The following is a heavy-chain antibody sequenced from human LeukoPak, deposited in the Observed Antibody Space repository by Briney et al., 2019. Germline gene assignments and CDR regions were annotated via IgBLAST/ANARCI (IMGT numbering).Heavy chain of an antibody. CDR3: AREPATQASFYFDY. CDR2: IIPILGIA. D-gene: IGHD2-2*01. Sequence: GASVKVSCKASGGTFSSYAISWVRQAPGQGLEWMGRIIPILGIANYAQKFQGRVTITADKSTSTAYMELSSLRSEDTAVYYCAREPATQASFYFDYWGQGTLVTVSS. J-gene: IGHJ4*02. V-gene: IGHV1-69*04. CDR1: GGTFSSYA.